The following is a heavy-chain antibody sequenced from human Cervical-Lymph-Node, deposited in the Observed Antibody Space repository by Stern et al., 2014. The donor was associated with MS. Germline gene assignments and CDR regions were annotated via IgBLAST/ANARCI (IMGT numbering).Heavy chain of an antibody. J-gene: IGHJ6*02. CDR2: IKTFGSP. V-gene: IGHV4-4*07. CDR1: GGSIRSYY. CDR3: ARGVLGFGEFPYGMDV. D-gene: IGHD3-10*01. Sequence: QLPLQESGPGKVKPSETLSLTCSVSGGSIRSYYCSWVRQPAGKGLEWIGRIKTFGSPNFTPSLGSRRPMSLDTSKPNFSLKLKSGTAADTAVYYCARGVLGFGEFPYGMDVWGQGTTVTVSS.